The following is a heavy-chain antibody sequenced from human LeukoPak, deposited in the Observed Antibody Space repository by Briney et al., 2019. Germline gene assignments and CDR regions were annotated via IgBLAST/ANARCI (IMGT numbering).Heavy chain of an antibody. D-gene: IGHD6-6*01. V-gene: IGHV3-74*01. CDR2: INSDGSST. J-gene: IGHJ5*02. CDR3: AKDGSSSLNNWFDP. Sequence: GGSLRLSCAASGFTFSSYWMHWVRQAPGKGLVWVSRINSDGSSTSYADSVKGRFTISRDNAKNSLYLQMNSLRAEDTALYYCAKDGSSSLNNWFDPWGQGTLVTVSS. CDR1: GFTFSSYW.